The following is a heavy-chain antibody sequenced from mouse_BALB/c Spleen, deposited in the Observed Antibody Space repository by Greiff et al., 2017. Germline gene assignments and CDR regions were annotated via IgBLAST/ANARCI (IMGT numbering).Heavy chain of an antibody. V-gene: IGHV5-17*02. CDR1: GFTFSSFG. CDR2: ISSGSSTI. J-gene: IGHJ2*01. CDR3: ARGGVHFDY. Sequence: EVQRVESGGGLVQPGGSRKLSCAASGFTFSSFGMHWVRQAPEKGLEWVAYISSGSSTIYYADTVKGRFTISRDNPKNTLFLQMTSLRSEDTAMYYCARGGVHFDYWGQGTTLTVSS.